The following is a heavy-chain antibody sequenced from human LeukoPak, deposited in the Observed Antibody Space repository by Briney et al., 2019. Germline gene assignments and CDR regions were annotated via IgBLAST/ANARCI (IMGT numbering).Heavy chain of an antibody. V-gene: IGHV3-11*01. CDR2: ISDSGGTT. CDR1: GFIFSEYY. Sequence: GGSLRLSCAASGFIFSEYYMGWIRQAPGKGLEWLSYISDSGGTTYYADSVKGRFTISRDDAKNSLYLQMNSLRAEDTAVYYCAKDPAYQLLSFDYWGQGTLVTVSS. J-gene: IGHJ4*02. D-gene: IGHD2-2*01. CDR3: AKDPAYQLLSFDY.